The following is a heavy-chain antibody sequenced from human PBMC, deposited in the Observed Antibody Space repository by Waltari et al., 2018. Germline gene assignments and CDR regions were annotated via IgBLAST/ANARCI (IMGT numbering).Heavy chain of an antibody. CDR2: IGTAGDT. J-gene: IGHJ5*02. CDR1: GFTFSSYD. V-gene: IGHV3-13*01. CDR3: ARGVYYGSGSLTGFDP. Sequence: EVQLVESGGGLVQPGGSLRLSCAASGFTFSSYDMHWVRQATGKGLEWVSAIGTAGDTYYPGSVKGRFTISRENAKNSLYLQMNSLRAGDTAVYYCARGVYYGSGSLTGFDPWGQGTLVIVSS. D-gene: IGHD3-10*01.